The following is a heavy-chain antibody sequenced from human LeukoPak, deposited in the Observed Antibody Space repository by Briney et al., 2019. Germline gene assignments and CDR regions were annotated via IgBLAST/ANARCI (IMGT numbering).Heavy chain of an antibody. CDR2: ISADIGNT. V-gene: IGHV1-18*01. J-gene: IGHJ4*02. CDR3: ARDRLGYCGYGSCLLFDN. D-gene: IGHD2-15*01. Sequence: ASVKVSCKTSGYTFTIYGISWVRQAPGQGLEWMGWISADIGNTNYAQNFQGRVTMTRDRSTSTGYMELTSLTSDDTAVYYCARDRLGYCGYGSCLLFDNWGQGTLVTVSS. CDR1: GYTFTIYG.